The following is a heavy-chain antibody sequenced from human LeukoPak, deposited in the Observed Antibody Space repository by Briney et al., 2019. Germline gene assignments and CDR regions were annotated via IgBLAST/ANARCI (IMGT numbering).Heavy chain of an antibody. CDR1: GFTFDDYA. CDR3: AKVADPYYYDSSGHDAFDI. Sequence: PGRSLRLSCAASGFTFDDYAMHWVRQAPGKGLEWVSGISWNSGSIGYADSVKGRFTISRDNAKNSLYLQMNSLRAEDTALYYCAKVADPYYYDSSGHDAFDIWGQGTMVTVSS. V-gene: IGHV3-9*01. CDR2: ISWNSGSI. D-gene: IGHD3-22*01. J-gene: IGHJ3*02.